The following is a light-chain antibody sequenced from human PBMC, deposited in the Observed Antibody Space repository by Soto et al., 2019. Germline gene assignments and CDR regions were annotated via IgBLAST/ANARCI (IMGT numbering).Light chain of an antibody. CDR1: QSISNW. J-gene: IGKJ2*01. V-gene: IGKV1-5*01. CDR3: QHYNSYSYT. Sequence: IQMTQSPSILSASVGDRVTITCRASQSISNWLAWYQQKPGRAPKVLIYDASSLQSGVPSRFSGSGSGTEFPLTISSLQPDDIATYYCQHYNSYSYTFGHGTHLEI. CDR2: DAS.